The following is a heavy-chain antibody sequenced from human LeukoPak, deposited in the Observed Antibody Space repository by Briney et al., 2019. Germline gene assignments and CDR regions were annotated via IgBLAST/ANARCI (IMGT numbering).Heavy chain of an antibody. D-gene: IGHD2-21*02. J-gene: IGHJ4*02. V-gene: IGHV3-30*18. CDR2: ISYDGNNK. CDR1: GFTFSSYG. CDR3: AKDMGYIVVATAFDY. Sequence: GGSLRLSCAASGFTFSSYGMHWVRQAPGKGLEWVAVISYDGNNKYYADSVKGRFTISRDNSKNTLYLQMNSLRAEDTAVYYCAKDMGYIVVATAFDYWGQGTLVTVSS.